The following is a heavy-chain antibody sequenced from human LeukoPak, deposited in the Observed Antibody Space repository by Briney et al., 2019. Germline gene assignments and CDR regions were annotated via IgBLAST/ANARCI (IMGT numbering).Heavy chain of an antibody. V-gene: IGHV4-39*01. CDR1: GVSISSSNSY. J-gene: IGHJ6*03. D-gene: IGHD3-3*02. Sequence: SQTLSLTCTVSGVSISSSNSYWGWIRQPPGKGLEWIGSIYYSGNTYYNASLKSQVSISIDTSKNQFSLKLTSVTAADTAVYYCARPYLERSLKFYMDVWGKGTTVTVSS. CDR2: IYYSGNT. CDR3: ARPYLERSLKFYMDV.